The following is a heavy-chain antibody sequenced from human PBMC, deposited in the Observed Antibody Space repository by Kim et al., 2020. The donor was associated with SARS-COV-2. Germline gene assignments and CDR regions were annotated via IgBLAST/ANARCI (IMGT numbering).Heavy chain of an antibody. D-gene: IGHD2-2*01. Sequence: GGSLRLSCAASGFTFSSYAMHWVRQAPGKGLEWVAVISYDGSNKYYADSVKGRFTISRDNSKNTLYLQMNSLRAEDTAVYYCARGSFAYQLLALNDYWGQGTLVTVSS. CDR1: GFTFSSYA. V-gene: IGHV3-30-3*01. J-gene: IGHJ4*02. CDR3: ARGSFAYQLLALNDY. CDR2: ISYDGSNK.